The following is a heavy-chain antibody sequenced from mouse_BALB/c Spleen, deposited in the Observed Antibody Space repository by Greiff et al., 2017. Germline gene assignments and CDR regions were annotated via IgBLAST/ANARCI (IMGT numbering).Heavy chain of an antibody. V-gene: IGHV1-7*01. D-gene: IGHD2-14*01. CDR1: GYTFTSYW. J-gene: IGHJ4*01. CDR3: ARRYDDYAMDD. Sequence: VQLQQSGAELAKPGASVKMSCKASGYTFTSYWMHWVKQRPGQGLEWIGYINPSTGYTEYNQKFKDKATLTADKSSSTAYMQLSSLTSEDSAVYYCARRYDDYAMDDWGQGTSVTVSS. CDR2: INPSTGYT.